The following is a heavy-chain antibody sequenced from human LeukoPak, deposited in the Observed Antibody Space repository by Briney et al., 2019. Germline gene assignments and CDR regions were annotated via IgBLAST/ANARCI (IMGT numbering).Heavy chain of an antibody. J-gene: IGHJ4*02. V-gene: IGHV3-23*01. Sequence: GGSLRLSCAASGFTFSSYAMSRVRQAPGKGLEWVSAISGSGGSTYYADSVKGRFTISRDNSKNTLYLQMNSLRAEDTAVYYCAKAMDIVVVVAALDYWGQGTLVTVSS. D-gene: IGHD2-15*01. CDR2: ISGSGGST. CDR1: GFTFSSYA. CDR3: AKAMDIVVVVAALDY.